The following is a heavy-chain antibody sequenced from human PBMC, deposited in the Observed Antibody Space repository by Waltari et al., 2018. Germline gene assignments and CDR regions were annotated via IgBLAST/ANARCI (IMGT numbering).Heavy chain of an antibody. V-gene: IGHV1-2*06. CDR3: ARDGFDWLLSHNNWFDP. Sequence: QVQLVQSGAEVKKPGASVKVSCKASGYTFTGYSMHWVRQAPGQGLEWMGRINPNSGGTNYAQKFQGRVTMTRDTSISTAYMELSRLRSDDTAVYYCARDGFDWLLSHNNWFDPWGQGTLVTVSS. D-gene: IGHD3-9*01. CDR1: GYTFTGYS. J-gene: IGHJ5*02. CDR2: INPNSGGT.